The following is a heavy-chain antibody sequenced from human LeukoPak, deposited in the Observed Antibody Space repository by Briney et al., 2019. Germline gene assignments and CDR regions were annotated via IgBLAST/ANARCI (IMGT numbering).Heavy chain of an antibody. CDR1: GGSISNYW. J-gene: IGHJ4*02. D-gene: IGHD6-13*01. CDR3: ARGYSSSWNYFDY. Sequence: PSETLSLNCTVSGGSISNYWWSWIRQPPGQGLEWIGYVFDSGGTNYNPPLKSRVTISVDTSKKQFSLKLSSVTAADTAVYYCARGYSSSWNYFDYWGQGTLVTVSS. CDR2: VFDSGGT. V-gene: IGHV4-59*01.